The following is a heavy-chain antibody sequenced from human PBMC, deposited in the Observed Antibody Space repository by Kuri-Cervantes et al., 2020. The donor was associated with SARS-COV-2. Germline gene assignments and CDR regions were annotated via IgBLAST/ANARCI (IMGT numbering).Heavy chain of an antibody. CDR3: VKEGSYDFWSGYLPYYFDY. J-gene: IGHJ4*02. V-gene: IGHV3-64D*06. CDR1: GFTFSSYA. CDR2: ISSNGGST. D-gene: IGHD3-3*01. Sequence: GESLKISCSASGFTFSSYAMHWVRQAPGKGLEYVSAISSNGGSTYYADSVKGRFTISRDNSKNTLYLQMSSLRAEDTAVYYCVKEGSYDFWSGYLPYYFDYWAREPWSPSPQ.